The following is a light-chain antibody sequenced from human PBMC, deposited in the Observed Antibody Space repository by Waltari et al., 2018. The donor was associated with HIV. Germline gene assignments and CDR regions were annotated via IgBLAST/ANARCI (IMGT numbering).Light chain of an antibody. V-gene: IGKV3-15*01. CDR2: GAS. CDR1: QTVGLN. Sequence: DIMLTQSPATLSVSPGIRGTLSCRASQTVGLNLAWYQQRPGQPPKLLVYGASIRASGVSSRFSGSGSETEFTLTISSVRSEDFATYFCQQYDVWPLTFGGGTNVDLK. CDR3: QQYDVWPLT. J-gene: IGKJ4*01.